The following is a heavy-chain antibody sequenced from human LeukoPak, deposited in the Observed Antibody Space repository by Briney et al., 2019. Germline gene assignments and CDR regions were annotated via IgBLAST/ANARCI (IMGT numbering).Heavy chain of an antibody. J-gene: IGHJ5*02. CDR1: GASISSYY. V-gene: IGHV4-59*01. D-gene: IGHD3-22*01. CDR2: IYYSGST. CDR3: ASHRYYYDSSGYYYQP. Sequence: PSETLSLTCTVSGASISSYYWSWIRQPPGKGLEWIGYIYYSGSTNYNPSLKSRVTISVDTSKNQFSLRLSSVTAADTAVYYCASHRYYYDSSGYYYQPWGQGTLVTVSS.